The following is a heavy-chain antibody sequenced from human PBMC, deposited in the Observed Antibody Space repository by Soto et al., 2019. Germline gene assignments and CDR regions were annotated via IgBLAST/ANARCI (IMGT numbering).Heavy chain of an antibody. CDR1: GYSLRGNY. J-gene: IGHJ5*02. V-gene: IGHV1-2*02. Sequence: ASVKVSCKASGYSLRGNYIHWVRQTPGQGLEWMGWINPNSSGTVYAQKFQGRVTMTRDTSLTTVYMQLNRLTSDDSAVYYCATTLPPSGSSFFSWFDPWGQGTLVTVSS. D-gene: IGHD1-26*01. CDR2: INPNSSGT. CDR3: ATTLPPSGSSFFSWFDP.